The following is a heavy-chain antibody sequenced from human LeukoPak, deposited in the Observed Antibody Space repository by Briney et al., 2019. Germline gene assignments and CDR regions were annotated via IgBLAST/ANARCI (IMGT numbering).Heavy chain of an antibody. D-gene: IGHD6-19*01. V-gene: IGHV3-74*01. Sequence: GGSLRLSCAASGFTFSSYWMHWVRQAPGKGLVWVSCINTDGSYIRYADSVKGRFTISRDNSKDTLYLQMNSLRAEDTAVYYCAKGTSPYSSGWYPFDYWGQGTLVTVSS. CDR2: INTDGSYI. CDR3: AKGTSPYSSGWYPFDY. CDR1: GFTFSSYW. J-gene: IGHJ4*02.